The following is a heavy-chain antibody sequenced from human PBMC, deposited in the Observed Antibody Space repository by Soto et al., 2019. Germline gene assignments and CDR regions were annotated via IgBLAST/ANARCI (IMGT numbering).Heavy chain of an antibody. D-gene: IGHD1-1*01. Sequence: QVQVVQSGAEVKKPGASVKVSCKASGYTFTNYGISWVRQAPGQGLEWMGWISAYNGNTNYAQKLQGRVTMTTDPSTSTAYMELRSLRSDDTAVYYCARDRLERLALFYYYGMDVWGQGTMVTVSS. CDR1: GYTFTNYG. CDR2: ISAYNGNT. CDR3: ARDRLERLALFYYYGMDV. J-gene: IGHJ6*02. V-gene: IGHV1-18*01.